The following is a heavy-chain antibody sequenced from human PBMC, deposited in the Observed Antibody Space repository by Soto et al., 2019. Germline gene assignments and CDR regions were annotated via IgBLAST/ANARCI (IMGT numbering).Heavy chain of an antibody. V-gene: IGHV4-59*01. Sequence: SETLSLTCTVSGGSISSYYWSWIRQPPGKGLEWIGYIYYSGSTNYNPSLKSRVTISVDTSKNQFSLKLSSVTAADTAVYYCARDFARSGWSYDAFDIWGQGTMVTVS. CDR2: IYYSGST. CDR3: ARDFARSGWSYDAFDI. CDR1: GGSISSYY. J-gene: IGHJ3*02. D-gene: IGHD6-19*01.